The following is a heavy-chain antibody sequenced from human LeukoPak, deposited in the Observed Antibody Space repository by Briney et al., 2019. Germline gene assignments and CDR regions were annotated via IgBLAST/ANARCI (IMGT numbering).Heavy chain of an antibody. J-gene: IGHJ4*02. Sequence: SGGSLRLSCAASGFTFSNYGMHWVRQAPGKGLEWVSVIYSGGSTYYADSVKGRFTISRDNSKNTLYLQMNSLRAEDTAVYYCARGSDNDYWGQGTLVTVSS. D-gene: IGHD2-21*01. CDR2: IYSGGST. V-gene: IGHV3-66*01. CDR3: ARGSDNDY. CDR1: GFTFSNYG.